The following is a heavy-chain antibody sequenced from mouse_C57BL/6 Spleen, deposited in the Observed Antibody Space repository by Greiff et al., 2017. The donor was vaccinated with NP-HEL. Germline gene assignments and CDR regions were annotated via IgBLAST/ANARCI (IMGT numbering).Heavy chain of an antibody. Sequence: VQLQQSGAELVRPGASVTLSCKASGYTFTDYEMHWVKQTPVHGLEWIGAIDPETGGTAYNQKFKGKAILTADKSSSTAYMELRSLTSEDSAVYYCTRTAQAIFAYWGQGTLVTVSA. CDR2: IDPETGGT. J-gene: IGHJ3*01. D-gene: IGHD3-2*02. V-gene: IGHV1-15*01. CDR1: GYTFTDYE. CDR3: TRTAQAIFAY.